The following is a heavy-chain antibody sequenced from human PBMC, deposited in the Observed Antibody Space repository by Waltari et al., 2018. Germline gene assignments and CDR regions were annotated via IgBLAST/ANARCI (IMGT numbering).Heavy chain of an antibody. V-gene: IGHV4-38-2*01. J-gene: IGHJ4*02. Sequence: QVQLQESGPGLVKPSETLSLTCAVSGYSISRGYYWGWLRQPPGKGLEWIGSIYHSGSTYYNPSLKSRVTISVDTSKNQFSLKLSSVTAADTAVYYCARHLFGTTFDYWGQGTLVTVSS. CDR3: ARHLFGTTFDY. CDR1: GYSISRGYY. D-gene: IGHD1-7*01. CDR2: IYHSGST.